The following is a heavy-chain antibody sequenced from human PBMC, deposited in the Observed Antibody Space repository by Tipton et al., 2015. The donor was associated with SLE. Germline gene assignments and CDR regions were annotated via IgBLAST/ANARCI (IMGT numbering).Heavy chain of an antibody. CDR3: ARAGRLVRGPAPGTVWFDP. D-gene: IGHD3-10*01. J-gene: IGHJ5*02. V-gene: IGHV4-34*01. CDR1: SGSFSGYS. Sequence: TLSLTCDVYSGSFSGYSWNWIRQAPGKGLEWIGEVSRSGSPNYNPSLESRVSMSLDTSKIQFSLKLSSVTVADTAVYFCARAGRLVRGPAPGTVWFDPWGQGTLVTVSS. CDR2: VSRSGSP.